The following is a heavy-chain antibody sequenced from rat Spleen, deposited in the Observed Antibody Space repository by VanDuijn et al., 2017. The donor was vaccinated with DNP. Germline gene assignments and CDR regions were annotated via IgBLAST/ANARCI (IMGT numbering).Heavy chain of an antibody. V-gene: IGHV2-41*01. Sequence: QVQLKESGPGLVQPSQTLSLTCTVAGFSLTSYSVHWIRQPPGKGLEWMGVIWSAGGTRYASALESRLIITRDTSKSQVFLKMNSLQTEDTATYYCAKGSYYYDGSFYYFDYWGQGVVVTVSS. J-gene: IGHJ2*01. CDR1: GFSLTSYS. CDR2: IWSAGGT. D-gene: IGHD1-12*02. CDR3: AKGSYYYDGSFYYFDY.